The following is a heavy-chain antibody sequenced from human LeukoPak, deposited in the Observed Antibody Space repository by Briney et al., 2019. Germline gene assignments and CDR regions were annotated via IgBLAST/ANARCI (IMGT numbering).Heavy chain of an antibody. CDR2: ISTSSSYI. CDR3: VRDTFSLDAFDI. J-gene: IGHJ3*02. V-gene: IGHV3-21*01. D-gene: IGHD3-16*01. Sequence: GGSLRLSCTASGFTFSSKSMNWVRQAPGKGLEWVSSISTSSSYIYSADSVKGRFTISRDNAKNSLYLQMNSLRAEDTAVYYCVRDTFSLDAFDIWGQGTMVTVSS. CDR1: GFTFSSKS.